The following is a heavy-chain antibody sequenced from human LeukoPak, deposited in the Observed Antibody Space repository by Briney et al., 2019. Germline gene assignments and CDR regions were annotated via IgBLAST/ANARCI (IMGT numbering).Heavy chain of an antibody. CDR3: ARVHKYCSGISCYRFDP. V-gene: IGHV4-4*02. Sequence: PSGTLSLTCAVSGGSISSANWWSWVRQPPVKGLEWIGEVDHSGSTKYNPAPKSRVTISVDKSKNQFSLRLSSVTAADTAVYYCARVHKYCSGISCYRFDPWGQGTLVTVSS. CDR1: GGSISSANW. CDR2: VDHSGST. J-gene: IGHJ5*02. D-gene: IGHD2-2*01.